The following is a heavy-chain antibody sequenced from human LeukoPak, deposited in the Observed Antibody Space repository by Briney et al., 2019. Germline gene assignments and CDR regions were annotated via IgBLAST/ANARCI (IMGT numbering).Heavy chain of an antibody. J-gene: IGHJ4*02. CDR1: GYSFTSYW. V-gene: IGHV5-10-1*01. D-gene: IGHD3-9*01. CDR3: ARLDYDILTGYGNIDY. Sequence: GESLKISCKASGYSFTSYWIGWVRQMPGKGLEWMGRIDPSDSYTNYSPSFQGHVTISADKSISTAYLQWSSLKASDTAMYYCARLDYDILTGYGNIDYWGQGTLVTVSS. CDR2: IDPSDSYT.